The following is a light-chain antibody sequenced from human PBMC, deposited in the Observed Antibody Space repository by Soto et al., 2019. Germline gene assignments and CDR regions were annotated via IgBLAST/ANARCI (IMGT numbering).Light chain of an antibody. CDR3: QQYNNWPPWT. CDR1: QSVSSN. CDR2: GAS. V-gene: IGKV3-15*01. J-gene: IGKJ1*01. Sequence: EIVMTQSLATLSVSPGERDTLSCRASQSVSSNLAWYQQKPGQAPRLLIYGASTRATGIPARFSGSGSGTEFTLTISSLQSEDFAVYYWQQYNNWPPWTFGQGTKVEIK.